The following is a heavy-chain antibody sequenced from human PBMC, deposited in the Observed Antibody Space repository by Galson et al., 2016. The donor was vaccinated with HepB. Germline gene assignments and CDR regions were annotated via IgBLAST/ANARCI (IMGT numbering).Heavy chain of an antibody. J-gene: IGHJ6*02. CDR2: ISYDGSNK. D-gene: IGHD2-2*01. Sequence: SLRLSCAASGFTVSSYGMHWVRQAPGKGLEWVAVISYDGSNKYYADSVKGRFTISRDNSKDTLSLQMTSLRGDDSAVYYCAKDLDPGTVVTPTGVGYYYYGLDVWGQGTTVTVSS. CDR1: GFTVSSYG. CDR3: AKDLDPGTVVTPTGVGYYYYGLDV. V-gene: IGHV3-30*18.